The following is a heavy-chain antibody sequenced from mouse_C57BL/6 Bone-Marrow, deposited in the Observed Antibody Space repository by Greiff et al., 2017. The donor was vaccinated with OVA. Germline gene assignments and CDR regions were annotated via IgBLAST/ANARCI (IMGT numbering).Heavy chain of an antibody. CDR2: ISNGGGST. J-gene: IGHJ3*01. V-gene: IGHV5-12*01. D-gene: IGHD2-5*01. CDR3: ARHLSYYSNYVGFAY. CDR1: GFTFSDYY. Sequence: EVKLVESGGGLVQPGGSLKLSCAASGFTFSDYYMYWVRQTPEKRLEWVAYISNGGGSTYYPDTVKGRFTISRDNAKNTLYLQMSRLKSEDTAMYYCARHLSYYSNYVGFAYWGQGTLVTVSA.